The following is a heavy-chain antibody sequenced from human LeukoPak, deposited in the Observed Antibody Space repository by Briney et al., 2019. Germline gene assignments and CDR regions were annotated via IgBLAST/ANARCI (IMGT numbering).Heavy chain of an antibody. D-gene: IGHD6-19*01. V-gene: IGHV4-38-2*02. CDR1: GYSISSGYY. CDR3: ARDLSIAVAGTARPLDY. CDR2: IYHSGST. J-gene: IGHJ4*02. Sequence: ASETLSLTCTVSGYSISSGYYWGWIRQPPGKGLEWIGSIYHSGSTYYNPSLKSRVTISVDTSKNQFSLKLSSVTAADTAVYYCARDLSIAVAGTARPLDYWGQGTLVTVSS.